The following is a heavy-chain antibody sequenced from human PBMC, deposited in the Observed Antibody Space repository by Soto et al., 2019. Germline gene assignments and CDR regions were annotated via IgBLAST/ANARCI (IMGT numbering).Heavy chain of an antibody. CDR1: GFTFDNFG. CDR2: IYYDGSKK. CDR3: ARSPRVRGGTASRGC. D-gene: IGHD3-10*01. V-gene: IGHV3-33*01. J-gene: IGHJ4*02. Sequence: QVQLVESGGGVVQPGRSLRLSCAASGFTFDNFGMHWVRQAPGKGLARVSVIYYDGSKKYYADSVRGRFTISRDNSKNMLYLQMESLRAEDTATYYCARSPRVRGGTASRGCWGQGTLVTVSS.